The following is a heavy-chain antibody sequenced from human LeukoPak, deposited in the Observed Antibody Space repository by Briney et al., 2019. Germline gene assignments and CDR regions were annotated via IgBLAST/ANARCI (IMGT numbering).Heavy chain of an antibody. V-gene: IGHV3-30*18. CDR3: AKQLVDYDSSGYYFWSDAFDI. Sequence: PGGSLRLSCAASGFTVSSNYMSWVRQAPGKGLEWVAVISYDGSNKYYADSVKGRFTISRDNSKNTLYLQMNSLRAEDTAVYYCAKQLVDYDSSGYYFWSDAFDIWGQGTMVTVSS. CDR1: GFTVSSNY. J-gene: IGHJ3*02. D-gene: IGHD3-22*01. CDR2: ISYDGSNK.